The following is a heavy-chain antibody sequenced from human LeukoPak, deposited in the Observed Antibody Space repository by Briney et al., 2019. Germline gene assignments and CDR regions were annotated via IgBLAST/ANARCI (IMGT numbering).Heavy chain of an antibody. V-gene: IGHV3-23*01. D-gene: IGHD6-13*01. CDR3: AKDLRQLASDYYYYYGMDV. Sequence: GGSLRLSCAASGFIFSSYAMSWVRQAPGKGLEWVSAISGSGGSTYYADSVKGRFTISRDNSKNTLYLQMNSLRAEDTAVYYCAKDLRQLASDYYYYYGMDVWGQGTTVTVSS. CDR1: GFIFSSYA. CDR2: ISGSGGST. J-gene: IGHJ6*02.